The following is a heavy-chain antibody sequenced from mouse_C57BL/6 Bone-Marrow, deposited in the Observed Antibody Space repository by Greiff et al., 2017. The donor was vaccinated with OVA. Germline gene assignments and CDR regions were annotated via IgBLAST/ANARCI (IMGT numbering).Heavy chain of an antibody. V-gene: IGHV1-55*01. CDR3: AREGLLADY. Sequence: VQLQQPGAELVKPGASVKMSCKASGYTFTSYWITWVKQRPGQGLEWIGDIYPGSGSTNYNEKFKRKATLTVDTSSITAYMQLSSLTSEDSAVYYCAREGLLADYWGQGTTLTVSS. J-gene: IGHJ2*01. CDR2: IYPGSGST. CDR1: GYTFTSYW. D-gene: IGHD2-10*01.